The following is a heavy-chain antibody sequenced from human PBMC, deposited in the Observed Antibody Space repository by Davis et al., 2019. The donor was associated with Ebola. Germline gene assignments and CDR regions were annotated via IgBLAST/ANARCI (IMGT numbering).Heavy chain of an antibody. CDR3: ARSEGPSSGYDF. CDR1: VYTLTYRY. Sequence: SVKVSCKASVYTLTYRYLHWVRQAPGQALEWMGWITPFNGNTNSAQTFQDRVTITRDRSMRTAYMELSSLRSEDTAMYYCARSEGPSSGYDFWGQGTLVTVSS. J-gene: IGHJ4*02. CDR2: ITPFNGNT. V-gene: IGHV1-45*02. D-gene: IGHD5-12*01.